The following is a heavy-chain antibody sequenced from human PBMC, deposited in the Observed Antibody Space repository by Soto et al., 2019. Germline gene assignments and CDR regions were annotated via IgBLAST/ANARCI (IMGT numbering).Heavy chain of an antibody. V-gene: IGHV3-21*01. CDR1: GFTFSGYS. CDR2: ISSSSSYI. D-gene: IGHD5-12*01. CDR3: AADIVATISPYYYYGMDV. J-gene: IGHJ6*02. Sequence: GGSLRLSCAASGFTFSGYSMNWVRQAPGKGLEWVSSISSSSSYIYYADSVKGRFTISRDNAKNSLYLQMNSLRAEDTAVYYCAADIVATISPYYYYGMDVWGQGTTVTVSS.